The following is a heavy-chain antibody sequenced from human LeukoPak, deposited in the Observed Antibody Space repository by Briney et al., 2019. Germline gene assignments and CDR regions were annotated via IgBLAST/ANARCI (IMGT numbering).Heavy chain of an antibody. CDR2: IYHSGST. CDR1: GYSISSGYY. V-gene: IGHV4-38-2*02. D-gene: IGHD6-19*01. CDR3: ARTRIAVAGWVDY. J-gene: IGHJ4*02. Sequence: SETLSLTCTVSGYSISSGYYWGWIRQPPGKGLELIGSIYHSGSTYYNPSLKSRVTISVDTSKNQFSLKLRSVTAADAAVYYCARTRIAVAGWVDYWGQGTLVTVSS.